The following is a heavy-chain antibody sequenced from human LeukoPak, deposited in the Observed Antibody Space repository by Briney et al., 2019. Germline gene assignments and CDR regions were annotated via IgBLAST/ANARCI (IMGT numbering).Heavy chain of an antibody. J-gene: IGHJ4*02. V-gene: IGHV4-4*07. Sequence: PSETLSLTRTLSGGSISSYYWSWIRQPAGKAPEWIGRIYSSGIINYNPSLKSRVTMSLDNSKNQLSLKLSYVTAADTAVYYCARDTGKSGYPDYWGQGTLVTVSS. D-gene: IGHD3-3*01. CDR3: ARDTGKSGYPDY. CDR1: GGSISSYY. CDR2: IYSSGII.